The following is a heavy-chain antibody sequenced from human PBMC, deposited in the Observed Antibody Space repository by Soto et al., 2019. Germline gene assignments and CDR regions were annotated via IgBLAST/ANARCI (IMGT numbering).Heavy chain of an antibody. J-gene: IGHJ4*02. CDR2: ISWNSGSI. D-gene: IGHD6-19*01. CDR1: GFTFDDYA. V-gene: IGHV3-9*01. Sequence: EVQLVESGGGLVQPGRSLRLSCAASGFTFDDYAMHWVRQAPGKGLEWVSGISWNSGSIGYADSVKGRFTISRDNAKNSLYLQMNSLRAEDTALYYCAKDIYAGYSSGWYDYWGQGTLVTVSS. CDR3: AKDIYAGYSSGWYDY.